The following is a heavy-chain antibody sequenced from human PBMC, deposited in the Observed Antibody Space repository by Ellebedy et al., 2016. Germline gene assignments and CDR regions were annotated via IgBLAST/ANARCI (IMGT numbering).Heavy chain of an antibody. CDR2: IIPIFGTA. J-gene: IGHJ4*02. Sequence: SVKVSCXASGGTFSSYAISWVRQAPGQGLEWMGGIIPIFGTANYAQKFQGRVTMTRDTSISTAYLELSSLRSEGAAVYYCARRHMMGASSFDSWGQGTLVTVSS. V-gene: IGHV1-69*05. D-gene: IGHD1-26*01. CDR1: GGTFSSYA. CDR3: ARRHMMGASSFDS.